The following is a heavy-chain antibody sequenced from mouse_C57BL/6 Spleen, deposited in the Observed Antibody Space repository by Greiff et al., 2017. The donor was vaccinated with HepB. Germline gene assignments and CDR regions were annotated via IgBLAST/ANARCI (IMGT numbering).Heavy chain of an antibody. Sequence: EVQLVESGPGLVKPSQSLSLTCSVTGYSITSGYYWNWIRQFPGNKLEWMGYISYDGSNNYNPSLKNRISITRDTSKNQFFLKLNSVTTEDTATYYCAPITTVAHYAMYYWGQGTSVTVSS. V-gene: IGHV3-6*01. CDR3: APITTVAHYAMYY. D-gene: IGHD1-1*01. J-gene: IGHJ4*01. CDR1: GYSITSGYY. CDR2: ISYDGSN.